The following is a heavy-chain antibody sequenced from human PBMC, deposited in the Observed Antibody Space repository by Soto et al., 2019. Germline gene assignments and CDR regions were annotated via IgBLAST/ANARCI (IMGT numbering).Heavy chain of an antibody. J-gene: IGHJ3*02. CDR3: ATYVDTAMVKAFDI. CDR1: GGSISSYY. V-gene: IGHV4-59*01. D-gene: IGHD5-18*01. Sequence: SETLSLTCTVSGGSISSYYWSWIRQPPGKGLEWIGYIYYSGSTNYNPSLKSRVTISVDTSKNQFSLKLSSVTAADTAVYYCATYVDTAMVKAFDIWGQGTMVTVPS. CDR2: IYYSGST.